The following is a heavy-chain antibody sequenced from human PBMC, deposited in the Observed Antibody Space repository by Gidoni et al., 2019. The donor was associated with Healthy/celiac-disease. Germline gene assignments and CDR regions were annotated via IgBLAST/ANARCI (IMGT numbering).Heavy chain of an antibody. V-gene: IGHV3-23*01. CDR1: GFTFSSYA. J-gene: IGHJ4*02. CDR3: TQVEPFDY. Sequence: EVQMLESGGGLVQPGGSLRLSWAASGFTFSSYAMSWVRQAPWKGLEWVSAIIGSGGSTYYADSVKGRFTISRDNSKNTLYLQMNSLRAEDTAVYYCTQVEPFDYWGQGTLVTVSS. D-gene: IGHD2-15*01. CDR2: IIGSGGST.